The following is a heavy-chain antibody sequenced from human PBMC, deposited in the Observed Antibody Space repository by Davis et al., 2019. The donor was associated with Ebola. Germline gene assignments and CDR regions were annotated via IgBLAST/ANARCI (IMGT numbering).Heavy chain of an antibody. CDR2: IYTGDSDT. CDR3: ARAPYYYDASGFYGDY. CDR1: GNSFTSHW. V-gene: IGHV5-51*01. Sequence: GESLKISCKDSGNSFTSHWIGWVRQMPGKGLEWMGIIYTGDSDTRYSPSFLGQVTISADKSITTAYLQWRSLKASDTAMYYCARAPYYYDASGFYGDYWGQGTLVSVSS. J-gene: IGHJ4*02. D-gene: IGHD3-22*01.